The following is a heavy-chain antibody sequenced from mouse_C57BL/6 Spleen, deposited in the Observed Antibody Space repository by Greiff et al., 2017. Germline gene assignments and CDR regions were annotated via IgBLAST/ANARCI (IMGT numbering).Heavy chain of an antibody. CDR1: GFTFSRYT. D-gene: IGHD2-4*01. Sequence: EVQGVESGGGLVKPGGSLKLSCAASGFTFSRYTMSWVRQTPEKRLAWVATISGGGGNTYYPDSVKGRFTISRDNAKNTLYLQMRSLRSEDTALYDSAGLGDYDVYAMDYWGQGTSVTVSS. V-gene: IGHV5-9*01. CDR3: AGLGDYDVYAMDY. CDR2: ISGGGGNT. J-gene: IGHJ4*01.